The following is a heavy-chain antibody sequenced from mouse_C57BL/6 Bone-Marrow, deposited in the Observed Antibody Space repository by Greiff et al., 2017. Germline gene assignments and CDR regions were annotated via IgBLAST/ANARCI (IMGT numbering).Heavy chain of an antibody. CDR2: IYPRSGNT. D-gene: IGHD1-1*01. Sequence: VMLVESGAELARPGASVKLSCKASGYTFTSYGISWVKQRTGQGLEWIGEIYPRSGNTYYNEKFKGKATLTADKSSSTAYMELRSLTSEDSAVYFCPLLRYPWYFDVWGTGTTVTVSS. V-gene: IGHV1-81*01. J-gene: IGHJ1*03. CDR1: GYTFTSYG. CDR3: PLLRYPWYFDV.